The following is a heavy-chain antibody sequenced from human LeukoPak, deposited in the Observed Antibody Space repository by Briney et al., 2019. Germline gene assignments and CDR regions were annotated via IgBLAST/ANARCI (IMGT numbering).Heavy chain of an antibody. J-gene: IGHJ4*02. V-gene: IGHV3-33*06. CDR2: IWYDGSNK. Sequence: PGGSLRLSCAASGFTFSSYGMHWVRQAPGKGLEWVAVIWYDGSNKYYADSVKGRFTISRDNSKNTLYLQINSLRAEDTAIYYCAKAPMEDSWYIHFDYWGQGTLVTVSS. CDR3: AKAPMEDSWYIHFDY. CDR1: GFTFSSYG. D-gene: IGHD6-13*01.